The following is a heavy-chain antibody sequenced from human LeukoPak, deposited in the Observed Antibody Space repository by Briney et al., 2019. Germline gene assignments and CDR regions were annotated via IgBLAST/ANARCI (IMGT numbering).Heavy chain of an antibody. J-gene: IGHJ4*02. V-gene: IGHV4-4*07. D-gene: IGHD2/OR15-2a*01. Sequence: TSETLSLTYSVSGGSISSHYWSWIRQPAGKGLEWIGRVHVTRGTNYNPSLKSRVTISLDTSKNQFSLKLSSVTAADTAVYYCAGHHPRNTVDFWGQGTLVTVSS. CDR3: AGHHPRNTVDF. CDR2: VHVTRGT. CDR1: GGSISSHY.